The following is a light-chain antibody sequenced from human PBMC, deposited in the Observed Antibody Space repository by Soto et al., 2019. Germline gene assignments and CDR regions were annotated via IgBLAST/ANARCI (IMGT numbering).Light chain of an antibody. Sequence: QSVRTQRAAVWGSPGQSITISCTGTSRDVVGYNYFSWYQQHPGKAPKFMIYDVSNRPSGVSNRFSGSKSGNTASLTISGLQAEDEADYYCSSYTTSNTRQIVFGTGTKVTVL. CDR1: SRDVVGYNY. J-gene: IGLJ1*01. CDR3: SSYTTSNTRQIV. V-gene: IGLV2-14*01. CDR2: DVS.